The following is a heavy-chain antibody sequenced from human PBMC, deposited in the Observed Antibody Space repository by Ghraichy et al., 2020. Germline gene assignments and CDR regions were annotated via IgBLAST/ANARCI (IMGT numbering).Heavy chain of an antibody. Sequence: GGSLRLSCAASGFTFKNYPMSWVRQAPGKGLEWVSDINSSGDTTYYADSVRGRFTISRDNSENTLFLQMNSLRAEDAALYYCAKSPRGGPVDYWGQGILVTVSS. CDR1: GFTFKNYP. D-gene: IGHD6-25*01. V-gene: IGHV3-23*01. J-gene: IGHJ4*02. CDR2: INSSGDTT. CDR3: AKSPRGGPVDY.